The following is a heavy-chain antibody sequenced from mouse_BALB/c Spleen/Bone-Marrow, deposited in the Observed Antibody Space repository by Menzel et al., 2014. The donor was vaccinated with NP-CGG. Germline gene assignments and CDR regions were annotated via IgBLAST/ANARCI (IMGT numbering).Heavy chain of an antibody. D-gene: IGHD2-14*01. CDR2: ISDGGGYT. J-gene: IGHJ3*01. V-gene: IGHV5-4*02. Sequence: EVKLVESGGGLVKPGGSLKLSCTASGFTFNYYYMYWVRQTPEKRLEGVATISDGGGYTYYLDSVKGRFTISRDNAKNNRYLQMSSLKSEDTAMYYCARDGEYRYDWFAYWGQGTLVTVSA. CDR1: GFTFNYYY. CDR3: ARDGEYRYDWFAY.